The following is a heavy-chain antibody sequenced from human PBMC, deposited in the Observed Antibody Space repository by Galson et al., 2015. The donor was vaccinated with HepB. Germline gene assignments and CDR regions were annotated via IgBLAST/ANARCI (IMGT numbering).Heavy chain of an antibody. CDR3: ARDMGLINTVTTGFDY. V-gene: IGHV1-18*04. CDR2: ISAYNGNT. CDR1: GYTFTSYG. J-gene: IGHJ4*02. D-gene: IGHD4-17*01. Sequence: SVKVSCKASGYTFTSYGISWVRQAPGQGLEWMGWISAYNGNTNYAQKLQGRVTMTTDTSTSTAYMELRSLRSDDTAVYYCARDMGLINTVTTGFDYWGQGTLVTVSS.